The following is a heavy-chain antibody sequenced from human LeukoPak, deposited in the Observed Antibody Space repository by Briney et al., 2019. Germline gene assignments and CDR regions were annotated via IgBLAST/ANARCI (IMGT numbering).Heavy chain of an antibody. V-gene: IGHV5-51*01. J-gene: IGHJ4*02. Sequence: GGSLQISXXGAGYIFTSYWIGGVRRVRGKGVEWMWFIYAADSTTIYSPPFPGQITISAAQSISTAYLQWTSLKASDTAMYYCARRPAGPRTFDSWGQGPLVTVSS. D-gene: IGHD2-2*01. CDR3: ARRPAGPRTFDS. CDR1: GYIFTSYW. CDR2: IYAADSTT.